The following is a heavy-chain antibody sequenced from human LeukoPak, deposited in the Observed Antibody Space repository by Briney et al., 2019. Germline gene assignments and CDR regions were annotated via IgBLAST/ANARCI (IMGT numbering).Heavy chain of an antibody. CDR2: VYYSGST. J-gene: IGHJ6*03. V-gene: IGHV4-39*07. CDR1: GGSISSSSYY. Sequence: SETLSLTCTVSGGSISSSSYYWGWIRQPPGKGLEWIGSVYYSGSTYYHPSLKTRVTISVDTSKNQFSLKVRSVTAADTAVYYCARATYYYGSGSYSYYMDVWGKVTTVTISS. CDR3: ARATYYYGSGSYSYYMDV. D-gene: IGHD3-10*01.